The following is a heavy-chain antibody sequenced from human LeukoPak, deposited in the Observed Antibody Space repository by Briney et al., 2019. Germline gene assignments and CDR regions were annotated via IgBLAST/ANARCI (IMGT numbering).Heavy chain of an antibody. CDR2: ISGSGGST. J-gene: IGHJ4*02. CDR1: GFTFSSYA. V-gene: IGHV3-23*01. CDR3: AKTQGFFDY. Sequence: PGGSLGLSCAASGFTFSSYAMTWVRQTPGKGLEWVSAISGSGGSTSYADSVKGRFTISRDNSKNTLYLQMNNLRVEDTALYYCAKTQGFFDYWGQGTLVTVSS.